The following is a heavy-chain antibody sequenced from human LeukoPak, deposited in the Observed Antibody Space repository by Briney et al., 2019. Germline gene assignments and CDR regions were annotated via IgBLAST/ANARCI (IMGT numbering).Heavy chain of an antibody. CDR2: IRYDGSNK. D-gene: IGHD3-10*01. CDR1: GFTFSSYG. V-gene: IGHV3-30*02. Sequence: PGGSLRLSCAASGFTFSSYGMHWVRQAPGKGLEWVAIIRYDGSNKYYADSVKGRFTISRDNSKNTLYLQMNSLRAEDTAVYYCAKDRGRYGPDAFDIWGQGTMVTVSS. J-gene: IGHJ3*02. CDR3: AKDRGRYGPDAFDI.